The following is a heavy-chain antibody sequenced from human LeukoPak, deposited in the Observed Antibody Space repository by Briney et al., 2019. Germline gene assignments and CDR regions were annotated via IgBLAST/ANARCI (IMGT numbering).Heavy chain of an antibody. V-gene: IGHV3-21*01. J-gene: IGHJ5*02. D-gene: IGHD2-15*01. CDR2: ISSSSSYI. CDR3: ARAKYCSGGSCYYSFGWFDP. CDR1: GFTFSSYD. Sequence: PGGSLRLSCAASGFTFSSYDMNWVRQAPGKGLEWVSSISSSSSYIYYADSVKGRFTISRDNAKNSLYLQMNSLRAEDTAVYYCARAKYCSGGSCYYSFGWFDPWGQGTLVTVSS.